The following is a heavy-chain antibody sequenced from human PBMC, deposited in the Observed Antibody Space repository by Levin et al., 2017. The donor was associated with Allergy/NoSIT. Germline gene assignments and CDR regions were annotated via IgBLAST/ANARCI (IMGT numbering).Heavy chain of an antibody. CDR2: ISDDGSSE. CDR1: GFTVSNYA. CDR3: VREIAEEGT. J-gene: IGHJ4*02. D-gene: IGHD1-1*01. V-gene: IGHV3-30-3*01. Sequence: GGSLRLSCAASGFTVSNYAMHWVRLAPGKGLEWVGVISDDGSSEFYIDSVNGRFTISRDNSKNRLYLQMDSLRAEDTALYYCVREIAEEGTWGQGTLVIVSS.